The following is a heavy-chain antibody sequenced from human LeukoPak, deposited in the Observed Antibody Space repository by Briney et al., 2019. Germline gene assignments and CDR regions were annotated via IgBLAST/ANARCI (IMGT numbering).Heavy chain of an antibody. CDR1: GGSFSGYY. Sequence: PSETLSLTCAVYGGSFSGYYWNWIRQPPGKGLEWIGEINHSGSTNYDPSLRSRVTISVDTSKSQFSLKLSSVTAADTAVYYCARAQYVDISGFYPGYWGQGTLVTVSS. J-gene: IGHJ4*02. V-gene: IGHV4-34*01. CDR3: ARAQYVDISGFYPGY. D-gene: IGHD3-22*01. CDR2: INHSGST.